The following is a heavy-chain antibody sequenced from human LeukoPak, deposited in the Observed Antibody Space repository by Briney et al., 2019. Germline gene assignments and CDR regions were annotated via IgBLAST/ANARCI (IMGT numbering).Heavy chain of an antibody. CDR1: GGSISSYY. D-gene: IGHD6-13*01. CDR2: IYYSGST. J-gene: IGHJ4*02. Sequence: PSETLSLTCTVSGGSISSYYWSWIRQPPGKGLEWIGYIYYSGSTNYNPSLKSRVTISVDTSKNQFSLKLSSVTAADTAVYYCARRGIYSSHYYFDYWGQGTLVTVSS. CDR3: ARRGIYSSHYYFDY. V-gene: IGHV4-59*08.